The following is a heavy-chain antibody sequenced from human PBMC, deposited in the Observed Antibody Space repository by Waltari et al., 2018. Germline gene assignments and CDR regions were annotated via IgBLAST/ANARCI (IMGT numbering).Heavy chain of an antibody. CDR2: ISSGSSYI. V-gene: IGHV3-21*01. J-gene: IGHJ4*02. D-gene: IGHD3-9*01. Sequence: EVQLVGSGGGLVKPGGSLSLSCAASGFPFINSTMDWVRQAPGKGLEWVSSISSGSSYIFYADSVKGRFTISRDNAKNSLYLQMNSLRVEDTAVYYCAREWGVMVGTAGYYFDYWGQGSLVTVSS. CDR1: GFPFINST. CDR3: AREWGVMVGTAGYYFDY.